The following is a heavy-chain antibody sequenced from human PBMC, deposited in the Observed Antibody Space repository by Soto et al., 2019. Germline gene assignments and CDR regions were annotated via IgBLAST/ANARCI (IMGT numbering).Heavy chain of an antibody. J-gene: IGHJ4*02. CDR3: ARDLPHYYGSGTDDY. D-gene: IGHD3-10*01. CDR1: GFTFSSYS. Sequence: GGSLRLSCAASGFTFSSYSMNWVRQAPGKGLEWVSSISSSSSYIYYADSVKGRFTISRDNAKNSLYLQMNSLRAEDTAVYYCARDLPHYYGSGTDDYWGQGTLVTVSS. CDR2: ISSSSSYI. V-gene: IGHV3-21*01.